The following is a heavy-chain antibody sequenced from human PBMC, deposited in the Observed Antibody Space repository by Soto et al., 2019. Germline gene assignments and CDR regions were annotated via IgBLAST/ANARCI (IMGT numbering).Heavy chain of an antibody. V-gene: IGHV1-18*01. CDR1: GYTFTSYG. Sequence: ASVKVSCKASGYTFTSYGISWVRQAPGQGLEWMGWISAYNGNTNYAQKLQGRVTVTTDTSTSTAYMELRSLRSDDTAVYYCARVFGDDYYDSSGAFDIWGQGTMVT. J-gene: IGHJ3*02. D-gene: IGHD3-22*01. CDR2: ISAYNGNT. CDR3: ARVFGDDYYDSSGAFDI.